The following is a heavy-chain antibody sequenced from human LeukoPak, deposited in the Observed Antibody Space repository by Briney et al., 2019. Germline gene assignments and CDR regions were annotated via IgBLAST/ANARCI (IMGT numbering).Heavy chain of an antibody. CDR2: IKSKTEDGTT. V-gene: IGHV3-15*01. CDR1: GFNNVW. Sequence: PGGSLRLSCAASGFNNVWMCWVRQAPGKGLEWVGRIKSKTEDGTTDYAAPVKGRFTISRDDSKSTLYLQMNGLKTEDTAVYYCTSEDQGGFDYWGQGTLVTVSS. J-gene: IGHJ4*02. CDR3: TSEDQGGFDY. D-gene: IGHD1-26*01.